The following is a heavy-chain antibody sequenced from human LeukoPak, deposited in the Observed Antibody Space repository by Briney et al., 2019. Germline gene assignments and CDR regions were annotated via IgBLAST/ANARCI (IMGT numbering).Heavy chain of an antibody. J-gene: IGHJ4*02. V-gene: IGHV1-69*04. Sequence: ASVKVSCKASGDSFSIYSISWVRQAPGQGLEWMGRIIPTLGIANYAQKFQGRVTITADRSTSTAYMELSSLRSEDTAVYYCAREPSKDGYTLYYFDFWGQGTLVTVSS. CDR1: GDSFSIYS. CDR2: IIPTLGIA. D-gene: IGHD5-24*01. CDR3: AREPSKDGYTLYYFDF.